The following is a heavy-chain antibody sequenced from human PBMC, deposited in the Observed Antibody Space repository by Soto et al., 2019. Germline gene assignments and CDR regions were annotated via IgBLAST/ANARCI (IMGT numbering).Heavy chain of an antibody. CDR2: IDADGTTT. CDR1: GFTFSSYW. V-gene: IGHV3-74*01. Sequence: EVHLVESGGGLVQPGGSLRLSCAASGFTFSSYWIHWLRQSPGKGLVWVARIDADGTTTRFADSVRGRFTISRDNAKNTVYLQMNFLRPDDTAVYYCARDGGAVTPFDPWGQGTRVTVSS. CDR3: ARDGGAVTPFDP. D-gene: IGHD3-16*01. J-gene: IGHJ5*02.